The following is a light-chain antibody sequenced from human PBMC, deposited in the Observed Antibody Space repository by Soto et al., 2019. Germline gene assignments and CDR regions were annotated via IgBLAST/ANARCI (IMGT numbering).Light chain of an antibody. CDR3: SSYTSAFTII. V-gene: IGLV2-14*03. Sequence: QSALTQPASVSGSPGQSITISCTGTSDDVGAYQHVSWYQQHPGKAPKLVIFDVNDRPSGISHRFSGSKSANTASLTISWLQAEDEDDYYCSSYTSAFTIIFGGGTKVTVL. J-gene: IGLJ2*01. CDR1: SDDVGAYQH. CDR2: DVN.